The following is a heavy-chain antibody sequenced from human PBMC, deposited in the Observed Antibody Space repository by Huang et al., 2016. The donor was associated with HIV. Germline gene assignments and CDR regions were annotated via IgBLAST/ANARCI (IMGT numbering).Heavy chain of an antibody. Sequence: EVQLVESGGGLVQPGGSLRLSCAASGFTFSSYWMHWVRQTPGKGRVWISRMNTAGSSTSYAESVKGRFTISRDNAKNTLYLQMNSLRAEDTAVYYCARDPFAQHAFDIWGQGTMVTVSS. CDR3: ARDPFAQHAFDI. CDR2: MNTAGSST. J-gene: IGHJ3*02. V-gene: IGHV3-74*01. D-gene: IGHD2-2*01. CDR1: GFTFSSYW.